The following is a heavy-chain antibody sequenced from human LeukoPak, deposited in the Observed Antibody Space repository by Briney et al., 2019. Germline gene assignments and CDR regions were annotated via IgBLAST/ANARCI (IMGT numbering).Heavy chain of an antibody. CDR2: IYYSGST. J-gene: IGHJ6*02. CDR3: ARVARGVSSYYYYGMDV. Sequence: SETLSLTCTVSGGSISSYYWSWIRQPPGKGLEWIGYIYYSGSTNYNPSLKSRVTISEDTSKNQFSLKLSSVTAADTAVYYCARVARGVSSYYYYGMDVWGQGTTVTVSS. V-gene: IGHV4-59*01. D-gene: IGHD3-10*01. CDR1: GGSISSYY.